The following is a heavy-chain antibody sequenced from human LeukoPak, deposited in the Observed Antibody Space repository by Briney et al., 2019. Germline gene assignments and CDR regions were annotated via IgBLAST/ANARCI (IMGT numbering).Heavy chain of an antibody. J-gene: IGHJ5*02. V-gene: IGHV3-21*01. D-gene: IGHD2-15*01. Sequence: SLRLSCAASGFTFSAYSMNWVRQAPGKGLEWVSSISSGSRYIYYADSVKGRFTISRDNAKDSLYLQMNSLRAEDTAVYYCAERSGGNCYHSDDHWGQGTLVTVSS. CDR3: AERSGGNCYHSDDH. CDR2: ISSGSRYI. CDR1: GFTFSAYS.